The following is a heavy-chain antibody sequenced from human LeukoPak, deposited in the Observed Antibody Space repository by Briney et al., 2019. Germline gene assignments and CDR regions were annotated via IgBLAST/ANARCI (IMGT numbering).Heavy chain of an antibody. V-gene: IGHV3-30*04. CDR3: AELGITMIGGV. CDR1: GFTFSSYA. Sequence: GRTLRLSCAASGFTFSSYAMHWVRQAPGKGLEWVALIPYDGSNKYYADSVKGRFTVSRDNSKNSLYLQMNSLRAEDTAVYYCAELGITMIGGVWGKGTTVTISS. D-gene: IGHD3-10*02. J-gene: IGHJ6*04. CDR2: IPYDGSNK.